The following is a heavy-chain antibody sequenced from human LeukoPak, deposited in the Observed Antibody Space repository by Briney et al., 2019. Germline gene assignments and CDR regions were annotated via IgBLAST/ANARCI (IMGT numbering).Heavy chain of an antibody. D-gene: IGHD3-9*01. Sequence: PSETLSLTCAVYGGSFSGYYWSWIRQPPGKGLEWIGEINHSGSTNYNPSLKSRVTISVDTSKNQFSLKLSSVTAADTAVYYCARGDILTAPDAFDIWGQGTMVTVSS. J-gene: IGHJ3*02. CDR2: INHSGST. V-gene: IGHV4-34*01. CDR3: ARGDILTAPDAFDI. CDR1: GGSFSGYY.